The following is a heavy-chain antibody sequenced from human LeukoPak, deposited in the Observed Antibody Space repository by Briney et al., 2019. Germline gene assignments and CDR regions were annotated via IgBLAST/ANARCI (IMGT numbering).Heavy chain of an antibody. Sequence: GGSLRLSSAASGFTFSSYAMSWVRHAPGKGLEFVSGFSGSGGSTYSADSVKGRFTISRDNSKNTLYLQMNSLRAEDTAVYYCAKVSGSYSSLYYFDYWGQGTLVTVSS. J-gene: IGHJ4*02. V-gene: IGHV3-23*01. CDR1: GFTFSSYA. D-gene: IGHD1-26*01. CDR3: AKVSGSYSSLYYFDY. CDR2: FSGSGGST.